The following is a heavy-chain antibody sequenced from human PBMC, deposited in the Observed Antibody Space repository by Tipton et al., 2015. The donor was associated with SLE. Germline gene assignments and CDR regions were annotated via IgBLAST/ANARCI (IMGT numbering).Heavy chain of an antibody. CDR3: ARGDYYDSSGYSLVDY. Sequence: SLRLSCAASGFTFSSYGMHWVRQAPGKGLEWVAVIWYDGSNEYYADSVKGRFTISRDNSKNTLYLQMNSLRAEDTAVYSCARGDYYDSSGYSLVDYWGQGTLVTVSS. D-gene: IGHD3-22*01. CDR2: IWYDGSNE. V-gene: IGHV3-33*01. J-gene: IGHJ4*02. CDR1: GFTFSSYG.